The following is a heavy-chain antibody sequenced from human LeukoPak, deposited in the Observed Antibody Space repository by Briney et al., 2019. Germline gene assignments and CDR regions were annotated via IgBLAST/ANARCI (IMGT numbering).Heavy chain of an antibody. CDR2: INHSGST. V-gene: IGHV4-34*01. J-gene: IGHJ5*02. Sequence: PSETLSLTCAVYGGSFSGYYWSWIRQPPGKGLEWIGEINHSGSTNYNPSLKSRFTISVDTSKNQFSLKLSSVTAADTAVYYCARGTGTRKFDPWGQGTLVTVSS. CDR1: GGSFSGYY. CDR3: ARGTGTRKFDP. D-gene: IGHD1-1*01.